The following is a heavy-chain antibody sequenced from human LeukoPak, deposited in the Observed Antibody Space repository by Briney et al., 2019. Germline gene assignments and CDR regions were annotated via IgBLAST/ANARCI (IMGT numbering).Heavy chain of an antibody. CDR3: ARFPYGDYVA. J-gene: IGHJ5*02. D-gene: IGHD4-17*01. Sequence: GASVKVSCKASGYTFTSYYMHWVRQAPGQGLEWMGIINPSGGSTSYAQKFQGRVTMTRDTSISTAYMELSRLRSDDTAVYYCARFPYGDYVAWGQGTLVTVSS. CDR1: GYTFTSYY. V-gene: IGHV1-46*01. CDR2: INPSGGST.